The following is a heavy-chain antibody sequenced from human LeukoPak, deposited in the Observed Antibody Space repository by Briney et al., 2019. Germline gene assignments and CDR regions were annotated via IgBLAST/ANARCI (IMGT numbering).Heavy chain of an antibody. CDR1: GGSISSYY. Sequence: SETLSLTCTVSGGSISSYYWSWIRRPPGKGLEWIGYIYYSGSTNYNPSLKSRVTISVDTSKNQFSLKLSSVTAADTAVYYCAREGGYDILTGYYHDAFDIWGQGTMVTVSS. J-gene: IGHJ3*02. CDR3: AREGGYDILTGYYHDAFDI. CDR2: IYYSGST. D-gene: IGHD3-9*01. V-gene: IGHV4-59*01.